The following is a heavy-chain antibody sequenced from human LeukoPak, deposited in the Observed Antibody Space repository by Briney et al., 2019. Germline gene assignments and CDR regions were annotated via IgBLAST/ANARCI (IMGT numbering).Heavy chain of an antibody. J-gene: IGHJ5*02. V-gene: IGHV3-66*02. D-gene: IGHD6-13*01. CDR1: GFTVSSNY. CDR2: IYSGGST. CDR3: AGTAAGTRWFDP. Sequence: GGSLRLSCAASGFTVSSNYMSWVRQAPGKGLEWVSVIYSGGSTYYADSVKGRVTISRDNSKNTLYLQMNSLRDEDTAVYYCAGTAAGTRWFDPWGQGTLVTVSS.